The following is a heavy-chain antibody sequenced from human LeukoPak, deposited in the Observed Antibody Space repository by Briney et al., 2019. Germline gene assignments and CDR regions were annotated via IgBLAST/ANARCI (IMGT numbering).Heavy chain of an antibody. V-gene: IGHV3-7*03. J-gene: IGHJ6*03. CDR2: IKQDGSEK. CDR3: ARLGTTTFGYYYYYMDV. Sequence: PGGSLRLSCAASGFTFSSYWMSWVRQAPGKGLEWVANIKQDGSEKYYVDSVKGRFTISRDNAKNSLYLQMNSLRAEDTAVYYCARLGTTTFGYYYYYMDVWGKGTTVTVSS. D-gene: IGHD3-3*01. CDR1: GFTFSSYW.